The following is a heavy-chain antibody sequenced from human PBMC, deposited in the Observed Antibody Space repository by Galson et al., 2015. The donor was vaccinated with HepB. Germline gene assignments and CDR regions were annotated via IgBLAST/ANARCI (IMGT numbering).Heavy chain of an antibody. CDR3: AKGSGIAAAVYPVDMYYFDY. CDR1: GFTFSSYG. Sequence: SLRLSCAASGFTFSSYGMHWVRQAPGKGLEWVAVISYDGSNKYYADSVKGRFTISRDNSKNTLYLQMNSLRAEDTAVYYCAKGSGIAAAVYPVDMYYFDYWGQGTLVTVSS. D-gene: IGHD6-13*01. J-gene: IGHJ4*02. V-gene: IGHV3-30*18. CDR2: ISYDGSNK.